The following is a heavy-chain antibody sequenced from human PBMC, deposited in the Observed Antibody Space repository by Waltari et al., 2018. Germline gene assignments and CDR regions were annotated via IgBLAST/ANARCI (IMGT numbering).Heavy chain of an antibody. CDR2: IYYSGRT. J-gene: IGHJ4*02. V-gene: IGHV4-39*01. Sequence: QLQLQEAGPGLVQPSETLSLPCTVSGGSIRSLSYYWGWIRQPPGKGLEWIGSIYYSGRTYYNPSLKSRVTISVDTSKNQFSLKLSSVTAADTAVYYCARQWTSRAEVDYYFDYWGQGTLVTVSS. D-gene: IGHD2-2*01. CDR3: ARQWTSRAEVDYYFDY. CDR1: GGSIRSLSYY.